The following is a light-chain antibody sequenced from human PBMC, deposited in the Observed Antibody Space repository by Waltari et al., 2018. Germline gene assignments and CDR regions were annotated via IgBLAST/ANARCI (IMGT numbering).Light chain of an antibody. CDR1: HSVSSN. CDR2: EAS. CDR3: QQYNDWPLT. Sequence: EIVLTQSPGILSLSPGERAVLSCRARHSVSSNYLAWYQQKPGQAPRLLIYEASTRATGVPPRFSGSGSGTEFTLTISSLQSEDFAVYSCQQYNDWPLTFGGGTKVEIK. V-gene: IGKV3-15*01. J-gene: IGKJ4*01.